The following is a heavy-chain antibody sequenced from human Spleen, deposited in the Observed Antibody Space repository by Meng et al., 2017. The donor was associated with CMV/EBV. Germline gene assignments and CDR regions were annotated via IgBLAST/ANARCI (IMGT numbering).Heavy chain of an antibody. CDR3: ARDQSTDYYYYYYMDV. J-gene: IGHJ6*03. CDR1: GYTFTSYG. V-gene: IGHV1-2*02. CDR2: INPNSGGT. Sequence: QVQLWQSGAEVKKPGASVKVSCKASGYTFTSYGISWVRQAPGQGLEWMGWINPNSGGTNYAQKFQGRVTMTRDTSISTAYMELSRLRSDDTAVYYCARDQSTDYYYYYYMDVWGKGTTVTVSS.